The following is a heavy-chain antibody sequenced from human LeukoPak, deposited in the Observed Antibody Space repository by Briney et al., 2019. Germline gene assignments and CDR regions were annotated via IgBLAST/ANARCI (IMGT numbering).Heavy chain of an antibody. Sequence: GGSLRLSCAASGFTFSSYWMHWVCQAPGKGLVWVSRINSDGSSTSYADSVKGRFTISRDNAKNTLYLQMNSLRAEDTAVYYCARGGYYYGSGSYYSPDYWGQGTLVTVSS. V-gene: IGHV3-74*01. J-gene: IGHJ4*02. CDR2: INSDGSST. CDR1: GFTFSSYW. CDR3: ARGGYYYGSGSYYSPDY. D-gene: IGHD3-10*01.